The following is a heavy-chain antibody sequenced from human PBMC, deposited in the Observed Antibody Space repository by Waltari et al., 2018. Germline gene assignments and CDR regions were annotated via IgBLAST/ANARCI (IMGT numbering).Heavy chain of an antibody. Sequence: QLQLQESGPGLVKPSETLSLTCTVSGGSISSTSYYWGWIRQPPGKGLDWIGSIDYSGRTYYTPSLKSRVTISVDTSKNQFSLKLSSVTAADTAVYYCARGKRDSSGYYFEPLDYWGQGTLVTVSS. CDR2: IDYSGRT. CDR3: ARGKRDSSGYYFEPLDY. D-gene: IGHD3-22*01. V-gene: IGHV4-39*07. J-gene: IGHJ4*02. CDR1: GGSISSTSYY.